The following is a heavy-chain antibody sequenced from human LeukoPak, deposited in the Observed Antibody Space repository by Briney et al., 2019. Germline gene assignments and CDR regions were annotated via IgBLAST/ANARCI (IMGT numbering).Heavy chain of an antibody. CDR2: INPNSGGT. V-gene: IGHV1-2*06. J-gene: IGHJ4*02. CDR3: ARDRAMDY. CDR1: GYTFSRYG. Sequence: GASVKVSCKTSGYTFSRYGFSWVRQAPGQGLEWMGRINPNSGGTDYAQKFQGRVTMTRDTSINTAYMELSRLRSDDTAVYYCARDRAMDYWGQGTLVTVSS.